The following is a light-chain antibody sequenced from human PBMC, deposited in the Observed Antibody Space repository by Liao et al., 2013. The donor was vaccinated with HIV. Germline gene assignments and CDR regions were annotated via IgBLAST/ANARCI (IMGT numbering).Light chain of an antibody. CDR3: QAWDSSTVV. Sequence: SYELTQPPSVSVSPGQTASITCSGDKLGDKYACWYQQKPGQAPVLVIYYDSDRPSGIPERFSGSNSGDTATLTISGTQAMDEADYCCQAWDSSTVVFGGGTKLTVL. J-gene: IGLJ2*01. CDR2: YDS. V-gene: IGLV3-1*01. CDR1: KLGDKY.